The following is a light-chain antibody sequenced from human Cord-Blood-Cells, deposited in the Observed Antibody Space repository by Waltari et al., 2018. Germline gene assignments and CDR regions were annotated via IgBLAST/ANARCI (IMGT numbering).Light chain of an antibody. J-gene: IGKJ4*01. Sequence: DIVMTQSPDSLAVSLGERAPINCKSSKSVLYSSNNKNYLAWYQQKPGQPPKLLIYWASSREYGFPDRFSGSGSGTDLTLTISSLQAEDVAVYCCQQYYSTPLTFGGGTKVEIK. V-gene: IGKV4-1*01. CDR1: KSVLYSSNNKNY. CDR3: QQYYSTPLT. CDR2: WAS.